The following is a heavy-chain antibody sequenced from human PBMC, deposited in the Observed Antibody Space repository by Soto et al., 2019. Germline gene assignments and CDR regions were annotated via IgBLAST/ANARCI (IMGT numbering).Heavy chain of an antibody. V-gene: IGHV1-69*01. D-gene: IGHD1-26*01. CDR3: ARDGGRHSGGIDY. J-gene: IGHJ4*02. CDR1: GCTFSSYS. CDR2: IIPIFGTA. Sequence: QGQLVQSGAEVKKRASSVKGSCKASGCTFSSYSINWVRQAPGQGLEWMGEIIPIFGTANYTQKFQARVTITADESTSTAYMELSSLRSEDTAVYYCARDGGRHSGGIDYWGQGTLVTVSS.